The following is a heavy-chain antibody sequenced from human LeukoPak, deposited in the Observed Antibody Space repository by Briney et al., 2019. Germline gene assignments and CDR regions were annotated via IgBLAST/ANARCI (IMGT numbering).Heavy chain of an antibody. V-gene: IGHV3-30*18. CDR2: ISYDGSNK. D-gene: IGHD2-15*01. CDR3: ANLVYCSGGSCYPTFDAFDI. CDR1: GFTFSSYG. J-gene: IGHJ3*02. Sequence: GRSLRLSCAASGFTFSSYGMHWVRQAPGKGLEWVAVISYDGSNKYYADSVKGRFTISRDNSKNTLYLQMNSLRAEDTATYYCANLVYCSGGSCYPTFDAFDIWGQGTVVTVSS.